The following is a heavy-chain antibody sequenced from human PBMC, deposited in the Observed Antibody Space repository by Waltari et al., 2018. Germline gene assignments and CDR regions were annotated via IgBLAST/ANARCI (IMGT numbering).Heavy chain of an antibody. Sequence: QVQLQQWGAGLLKPSATLSLTCAVYGGSFSGYYWSWIRQPPGKGLEWIGEINHSGSTNYNPSLKSRVTISVDTSKNQFSLKLSSVTAADTAVYYCARAPPRYCSSTSCYRAHFDYWGQGTLVTVSS. V-gene: IGHV4-34*01. D-gene: IGHD2-2*02. CDR2: INHSGST. CDR3: ARAPPRYCSSTSCYRAHFDY. J-gene: IGHJ4*02. CDR1: GGSFSGYY.